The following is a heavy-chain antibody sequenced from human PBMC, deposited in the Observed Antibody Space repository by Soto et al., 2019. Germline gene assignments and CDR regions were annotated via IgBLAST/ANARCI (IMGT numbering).Heavy chain of an antibody. CDR2: INAGNGNT. J-gene: IGHJ4*02. D-gene: IGHD2-2*01. V-gene: IGHV1-3*01. CDR3: ARGAKVRTAAIGY. CDR1: GYTFTSYA. Sequence: QVQLVQSGAEVKKPGASVKVSCKASGYTFTSYAMHWVRQAPGQRLEWMGWINAGNGNTKYSQKFQGRVTITRDTSASTAYMELSSLRSEDTAVYYCARGAKVRTAAIGYWGQGTLVTVSS.